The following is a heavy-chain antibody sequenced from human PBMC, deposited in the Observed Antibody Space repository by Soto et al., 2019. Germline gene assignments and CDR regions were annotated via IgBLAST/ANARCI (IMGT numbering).Heavy chain of an antibody. D-gene: IGHD3-22*01. J-gene: IGHJ4*02. Sequence: GGSLRLSCAASGFTFSSYAMSWVRQAPGKGLEWVSAISGSGGSTYYADSVKGRFTISRDNSKNTLYLQMNSLRAEDTAVYYCAKPTFGYYYDSSGYYYVYWGQGTLVTVSS. CDR2: ISGSGGST. CDR1: GFTFSSYA. CDR3: AKPTFGYYYDSSGYYYVY. V-gene: IGHV3-23*01.